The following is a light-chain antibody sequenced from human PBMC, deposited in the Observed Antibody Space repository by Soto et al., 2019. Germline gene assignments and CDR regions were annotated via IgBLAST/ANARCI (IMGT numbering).Light chain of an antibody. V-gene: IGLV2-23*01. CDR2: EGN. Sequence: QSALTQPASVSGSPGQSITFSCTGTSSTVGSYKLVSWFQHHPGKAPRLIIYEGNKRPSGVSTRFSGSEPGNTASLTISGLQAEDEADYYCFTTSAGSTYVFGTGTKVTVL. CDR3: FTTSAGSTYV. CDR1: SSTVGSYKL. J-gene: IGLJ1*01.